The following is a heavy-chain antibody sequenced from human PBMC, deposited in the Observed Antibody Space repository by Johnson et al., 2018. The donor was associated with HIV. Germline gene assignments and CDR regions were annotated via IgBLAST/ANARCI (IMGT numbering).Heavy chain of an antibody. J-gene: IGHJ3*02. CDR2: IWYDGSNK. CDR3: ARACRDGYTGDAFDI. V-gene: IGHV3-33*01. D-gene: IGHD5-24*01. Sequence: QVQLVESGGGVVQPGRSLRLSCAASGFTFSSYGMHWVRQVPGKGLDWVAFIWYDGSNKYYADSVKGRFTISRDNSKNTLCLQMNSLRAEDTAVYYCARACRDGYTGDAFDIWGQGTMVTVSS. CDR1: GFTFSSYG.